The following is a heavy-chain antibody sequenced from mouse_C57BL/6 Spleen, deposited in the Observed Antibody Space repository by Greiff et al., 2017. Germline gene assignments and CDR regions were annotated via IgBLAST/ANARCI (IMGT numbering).Heavy chain of an antibody. J-gene: IGHJ1*03. D-gene: IGHD1-1*01. CDR3: TRDGRSSYGSYWYFDV. Sequence: EVMLVESGEGLVKPGGSLKLSCAASGFTFSSYAMSWVRQTPEKRLEWVAYISSGGDYIYYADTVKGRFTISRDNARNTLYLQMSNLKSEDTAMYYCTRDGRSSYGSYWYFDVWGTGTTVTVSS. CDR2: ISSGGDYI. V-gene: IGHV5-9-1*02. CDR1: GFTFSSYA.